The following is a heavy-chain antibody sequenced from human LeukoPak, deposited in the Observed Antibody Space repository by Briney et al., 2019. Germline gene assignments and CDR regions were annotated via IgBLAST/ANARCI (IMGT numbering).Heavy chain of an antibody. CDR1: GGSISSGGYS. CDR3: VFYPLPSGWTYYFDY. V-gene: IGHV4-30-2*01. CDR2: IYHSGST. D-gene: IGHD6-19*01. J-gene: IGHJ4*02. Sequence: SETLSLTCAVSGGSISSGGYSWSWIRQPPGKGLEWIGYIYHSGSTYYNPSLKSRVTISVDRSKNQFSLKLSSVTAADTAVYYCVFYPLPSGWTYYFDYWGQGTLVTVSS.